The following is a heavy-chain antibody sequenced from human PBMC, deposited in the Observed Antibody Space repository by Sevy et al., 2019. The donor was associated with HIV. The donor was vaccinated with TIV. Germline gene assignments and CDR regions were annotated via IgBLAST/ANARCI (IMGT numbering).Heavy chain of an antibody. Sequence: ASVKASCKASGYTFTSYGISWVRQAPGQGLEWMGWISAYKGNTNYAQKFQGRVTMTTDTSTFTAYMELRSLRYDDTAVYYCARDRDYDYIWGTFPYRDYWGQGTLVTVSS. J-gene: IGHJ4*02. CDR2: ISAYKGNT. CDR3: ARDRDYDYIWGTFPYRDY. CDR1: GYTFTSYG. D-gene: IGHD3-16*01. V-gene: IGHV1-18*01.